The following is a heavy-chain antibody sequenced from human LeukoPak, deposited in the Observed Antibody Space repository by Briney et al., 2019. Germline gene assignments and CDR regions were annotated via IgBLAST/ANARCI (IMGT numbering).Heavy chain of an antibody. D-gene: IGHD3-22*01. J-gene: IGHJ4*02. CDR3: AKGPLYYYDSSGYYTPFDY. Sequence: GGSLRLSCAASGFTFSSDAMSWVRQAPGKGLEWVSAISGSGGSTYYADSVKGPFTISRDNSKNTLYLQMNSLRAEDTAVYYCAKGPLYYYDSSGYYTPFDYWGQGTLVTVSS. CDR1: GFTFSSDA. CDR2: ISGSGGST. V-gene: IGHV3-23*01.